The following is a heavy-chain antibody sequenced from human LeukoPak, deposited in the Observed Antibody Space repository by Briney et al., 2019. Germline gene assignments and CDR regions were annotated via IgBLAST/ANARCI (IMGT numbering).Heavy chain of an antibody. J-gene: IGHJ4*02. V-gene: IGHV3-23*01. D-gene: IGHD3-10*01. CDR1: GFIFKKYW. CDR2: ISGSGGST. CDR3: ARDLLDYYGSGSYSDY. Sequence: GGSLRLSCAASGFIFKKYWMNWVRQAPGKGLEWVSAISGSGGSTYYADSVKGRFTISRDNSKNTLYLQMNSLRAEDTAVYYCARDLLDYYGSGSYSDYWGQGTLVTVSS.